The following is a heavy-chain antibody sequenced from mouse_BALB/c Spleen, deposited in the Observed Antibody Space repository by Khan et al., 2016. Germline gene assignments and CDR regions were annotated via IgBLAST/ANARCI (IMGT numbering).Heavy chain of an antibody. V-gene: IGHV3-2*02. CDR1: GYSITSDYA. Sequence: EVQLQESGPSLVKPSQTLSLTCTVTGYSITSDYAWNWIRQFPGNKLEWMGYISYSGSTSYNPSLKSRISITRDPSKNQFFLQLNSVTTEDTATYYCARGNLRRYFDYWGQGTTLTVSS. CDR2: ISYSGST. J-gene: IGHJ2*01. CDR3: ARGNLRRYFDY. D-gene: IGHD2-12*01.